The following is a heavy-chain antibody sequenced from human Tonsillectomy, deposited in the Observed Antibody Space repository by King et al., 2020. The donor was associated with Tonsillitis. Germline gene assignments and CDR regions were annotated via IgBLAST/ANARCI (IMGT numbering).Heavy chain of an antibody. Sequence: VQLVESGGGLVQPGGSLRLSCAASGFTFSSYPMSWVRRAPGGGLEWVSAISGSGGSTYYADSVKGRFTISRDTSKNTLYLQMNSLRAEDTAVYYCAKKTGAVAGTVSDYWGQGTLVTVSS. CDR2: ISGSGGST. CDR1: GFTFSSYP. J-gene: IGHJ4*02. CDR3: AKKTGAVAGTVSDY. D-gene: IGHD6-19*01. V-gene: IGHV3-23*04.